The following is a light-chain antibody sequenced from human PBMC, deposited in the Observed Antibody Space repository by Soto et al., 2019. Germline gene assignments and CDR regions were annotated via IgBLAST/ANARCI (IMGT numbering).Light chain of an antibody. CDR3: SSYTSSSYNYV. Sequence: QSVLTQPASVSGSPGQSITISCTGTSSDVGGYNYVSWYQQHPGKAPKLMIYEVSNRPSGVSNRFSGSKSGNTASLTISGLQAEDEADYYCSSYTSSSYNYVFGTGTKLTVL. CDR2: EVS. V-gene: IGLV2-14*01. J-gene: IGLJ1*01. CDR1: SSDVGGYNY.